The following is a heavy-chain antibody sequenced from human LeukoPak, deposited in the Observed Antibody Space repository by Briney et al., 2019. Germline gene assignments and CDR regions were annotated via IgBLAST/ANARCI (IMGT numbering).Heavy chain of an antibody. CDR1: GASFSAND. CDR3: ARYCGSENYCISY. J-gene: IGHJ4*02. D-gene: IGHD3-10*01. V-gene: IGHV4-34*01. CDR2: INHSRAI. Sequence: SETLSLTCAVYGASFSANDWIWIRQPPGKGLEWIGEINHSRAITYKPSLKSRLTISSDTSKNQFSLKLSSVTAADTAVYYCARYCGSENYCISYWGQGTLVTVSS.